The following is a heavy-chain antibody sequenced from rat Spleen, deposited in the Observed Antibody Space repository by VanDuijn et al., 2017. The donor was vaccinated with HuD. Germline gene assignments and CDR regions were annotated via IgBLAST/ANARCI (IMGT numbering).Heavy chain of an antibody. CDR3: TRAGYLRDWYFDF. CDR1: GFTFSDFY. Sequence: EVQLVESDGGLVQPGRSLKLSCAASGFTFSDFYMAWVRQAPTTGLEWVATITYDDRSTYYRDSVTGRFIISRDNTKNTLYLQMDNLRSEDTATYYCTRAGYLRDWYFDFWGPGTMVTVSS. J-gene: IGHJ1*01. CDR2: ITYDDRST. D-gene: IGHD2-2*01. V-gene: IGHV5-29*01.